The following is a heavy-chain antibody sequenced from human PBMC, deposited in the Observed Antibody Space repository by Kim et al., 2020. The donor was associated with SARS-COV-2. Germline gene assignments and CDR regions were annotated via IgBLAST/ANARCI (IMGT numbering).Heavy chain of an antibody. V-gene: IGHV3-23*01. J-gene: IGHJ5*02. CDR2: ITASGDST. CDR1: GFIFDIYG. CDR3: AGYNYFDP. Sequence: GGSLRLSCAASGFIFDIYGMTWVRQAPGKGLKWVSTITASGDSTYYPDSVKGRFTISRDNSKNTLYLQMNSLRVEDTAVYYCAGYNYFDPWGQGTLVTVSS.